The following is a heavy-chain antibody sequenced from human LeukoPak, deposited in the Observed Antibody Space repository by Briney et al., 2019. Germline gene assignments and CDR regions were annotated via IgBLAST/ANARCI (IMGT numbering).Heavy chain of an antibody. CDR2: INPDGSTT. J-gene: IGHJ4*02. CDR1: GFTFSSYW. CDR3: ARDSVAIAGDFDY. D-gene: IGHD6-13*01. V-gene: IGHV3-74*01. Sequence: GGSLRLSCVASGFTFSSYWMHWVRQPPGKGLVWLSDINPDGSTTRHADSVRGRFTISRDNAKNTLHLQMNSLRAEDTAVYYCARDSVAIAGDFDYWGQGTLVTVSS.